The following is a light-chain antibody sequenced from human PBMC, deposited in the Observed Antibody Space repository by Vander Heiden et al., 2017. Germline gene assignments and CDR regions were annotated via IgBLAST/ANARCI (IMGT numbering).Light chain of an antibody. Sequence: ELVLTQSPGTLPLSPGERATLSCRPSQSIRTDSVAWYEQKAGQGPRLLIYGISIGATGIPDRFSGSGSGTDFTLTISGLEPEDSAVYYCQQYISSFTFGPGTKVDIK. CDR2: GIS. CDR1: QSIRTDS. CDR3: QQYISSFT. V-gene: IGKV3-20*01. J-gene: IGKJ3*01.